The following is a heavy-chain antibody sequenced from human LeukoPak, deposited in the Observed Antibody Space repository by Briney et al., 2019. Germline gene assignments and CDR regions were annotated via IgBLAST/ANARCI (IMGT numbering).Heavy chain of an antibody. CDR2: INPSGGT. CDR3: AREGVAGTGLDY. J-gene: IGHJ4*02. V-gene: IGHV1-46*01. Sequence: ASVKVSCKASGYTFSVYNMHWVRQAPGQGLEWMGIINPSGGTSYAQKLQGRITMTRDTSTSTLYMELSSLRSEDTAVYYCAREGVAGTGLDYWGQGTLVTVSS. D-gene: IGHD6-13*01. CDR1: GYTFSVYN.